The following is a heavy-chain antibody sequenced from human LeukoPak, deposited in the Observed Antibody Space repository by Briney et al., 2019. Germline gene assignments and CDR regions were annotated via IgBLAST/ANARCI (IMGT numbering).Heavy chain of an antibody. Sequence: GGSLRLSCAASGFTFSRYSFNWVRQAPGKGLEWVSYISRTTSYADSVKGRFTISRDNAKSSLYLQMNSLRAEDTAVYYCARDTDYAFDVWGQGTMVTVSS. CDR1: GFTFSRYS. CDR2: ISRTT. CDR3: ARDTDYAFDV. J-gene: IGHJ3*01. V-gene: IGHV3-48*01.